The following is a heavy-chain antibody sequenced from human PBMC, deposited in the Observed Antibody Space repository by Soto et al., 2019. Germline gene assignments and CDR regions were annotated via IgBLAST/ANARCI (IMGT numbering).Heavy chain of an antibody. CDR2: ISSSSSTI. CDR1: GFTFSSYS. Sequence: HPGGSLRLSCAASGFTFSSYSMNWVRQAPGKGLEWVSYISSSSSTIYYADSVKGRFTISRDNAKNSLYLQMNSLRDEDTAVYYCARGVGSNYVPMAFDYWGQGTLVTVSS. D-gene: IGHD4-4*01. CDR3: ARGVGSNYVPMAFDY. V-gene: IGHV3-48*02. J-gene: IGHJ4*02.